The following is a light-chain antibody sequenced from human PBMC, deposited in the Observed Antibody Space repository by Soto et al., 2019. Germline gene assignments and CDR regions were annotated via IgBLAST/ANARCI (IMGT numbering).Light chain of an antibody. J-gene: IGLJ3*02. V-gene: IGLV1-44*01. CDR2: SNN. CDR1: NSNIGSNT. Sequence: QSVLTQPPSASGTPGQKVTISCSGSNSNIGSNTVNWYQQLPGTAPKLLIHSNNQRPSGVPDRFSGSKSGTSASLAISGLQSEDEAVYYCAAWDDSLKWVFGGGTKLTVL. CDR3: AAWDDSLKWV.